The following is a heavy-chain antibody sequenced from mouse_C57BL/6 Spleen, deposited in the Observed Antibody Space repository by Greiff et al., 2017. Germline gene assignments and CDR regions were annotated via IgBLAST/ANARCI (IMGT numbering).Heavy chain of an antibody. J-gene: IGHJ3*01. CDR1: GYTFTSYW. V-gene: IGHV1-59*01. CDR2: IDPSDSYT. CDR3: ARWYDGTSFAY. D-gene: IGHD2-3*01. Sequence: VQLQQSEAELVRPGTSVKLSCKASGYTFTSYWMHWVKQRPGQGLEWIGVIDPSDSYTNYNQKFKGKATLTVDTSSITAYMQLSSLTSEDSAVYDCARWYDGTSFAYWGQGTLVTVSA.